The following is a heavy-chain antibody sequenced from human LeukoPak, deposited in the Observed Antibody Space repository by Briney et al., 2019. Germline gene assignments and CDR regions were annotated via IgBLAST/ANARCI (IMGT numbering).Heavy chain of an antibody. CDR2: INHSGST. CDR3: ARGRIQLWREFDI. D-gene: IGHD5-18*01. Sequence: PSETLSLTCAVYGGSFSGYCWSWIRQPPGKGLEWIGEINHSGSTNYNPSLKSRVTISVDTSENQFSLKLSSVTAADTAVYYCARGRIQLWREFDIWGQGTMVTVSS. CDR1: GGSFSGYC. V-gene: IGHV4-34*01. J-gene: IGHJ3*02.